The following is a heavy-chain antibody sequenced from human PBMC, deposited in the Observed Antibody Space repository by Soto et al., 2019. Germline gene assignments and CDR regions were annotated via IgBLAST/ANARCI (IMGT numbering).Heavy chain of an antibody. Sequence: PEGSLRLSCAASGFTFSSYAMSWVRQAPGKGLEWVSAISGSGGSTYYADSVKGRFTISRDNSKNTLYLQMNSLRAEDTAVYYCASSYSSSWYYYFDYWGQGTLVTVSS. J-gene: IGHJ4*02. D-gene: IGHD6-13*01. CDR2: ISGSGGST. V-gene: IGHV3-23*01. CDR3: ASSYSSSWYYYFDY. CDR1: GFTFSSYA.